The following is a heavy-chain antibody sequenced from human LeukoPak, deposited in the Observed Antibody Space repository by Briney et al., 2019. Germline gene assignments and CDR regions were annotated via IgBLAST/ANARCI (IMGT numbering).Heavy chain of an antibody. J-gene: IGHJ4*02. CDR1: GYSFTSYW. CDR2: IYPGDSDT. Sequence: GESLKISCKGSGYSFTSYWIGWVRQMPGKGLEWMGIIYPGDSDTRYSPSFQGQVTISADKSISTAYLQWSSLKASDTAMYYCARGLDSGSWYWLVFDYWGQGTLVTVSS. V-gene: IGHV5-51*01. CDR3: ARGLDSGSWYWLVFDY. D-gene: IGHD6-13*01.